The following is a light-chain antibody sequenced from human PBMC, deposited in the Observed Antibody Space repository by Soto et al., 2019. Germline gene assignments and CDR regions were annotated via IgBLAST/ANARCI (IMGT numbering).Light chain of an antibody. Sequence: EIVMTQSPATLSVSPGERATLSCRASQNVGNNLVWYQQKPGQAPRLLIHAASTRATGVPARFSGSGSGTEFILTISSLQSEDFAFYYCQQYDDWPWTFGQGTKVDIK. CDR1: QNVGNN. CDR3: QQYDDWPWT. CDR2: AAS. J-gene: IGKJ1*01. V-gene: IGKV3-15*01.